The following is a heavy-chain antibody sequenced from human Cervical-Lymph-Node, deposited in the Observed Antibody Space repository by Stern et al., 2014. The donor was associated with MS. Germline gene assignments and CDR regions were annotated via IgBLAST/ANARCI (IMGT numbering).Heavy chain of an antibody. CDR2: IIPMFGTG. V-gene: IGHV1-69*01. CDR1: GGTFRNYS. D-gene: IGHD3-22*01. CDR3: ARGIVLTDSNGYHYTTHFDT. Sequence: QLVQSGAEVKKPGSSVKVSCEASGGTFRNYSINWVRQAPGQGLEWMGGIIPMFGTGYFAQTFQGRVSIVADESKTTAYMDLSSLRSDDTAVYFCARGIVLTDSNGYHYTTHFDTWGQGTLLTVSS. J-gene: IGHJ4*02.